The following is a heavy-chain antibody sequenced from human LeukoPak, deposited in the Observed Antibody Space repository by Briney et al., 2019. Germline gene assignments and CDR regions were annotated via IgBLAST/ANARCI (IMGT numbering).Heavy chain of an antibody. Sequence: PSETLSLTCTVSGGSISSSSYYWGWIRQPPGKGLEWIGSIYYSGSTYYNPSLKSRVTISVDTSKNQFSLKLSSVTAADTAVYYCASTWFGEFPNYNWFDPWGQGTLVTVSS. CDR1: GGSISSSSYY. V-gene: IGHV4-39*07. J-gene: IGHJ5*02. CDR2: IYYSGST. CDR3: ASTWFGEFPNYNWFDP. D-gene: IGHD3-10*01.